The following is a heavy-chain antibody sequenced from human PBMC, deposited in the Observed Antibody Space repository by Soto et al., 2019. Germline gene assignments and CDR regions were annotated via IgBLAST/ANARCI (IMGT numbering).Heavy chain of an antibody. D-gene: IGHD3-3*01. CDR1: GDSVSSNSAA. CDR2: TYYRSKWYN. CDR3: ARDIAYDFWSGYRFDP. Sequence: SQTLSLTCAISGDSVSSNSAAWNWIRQSPSRGLEWLGRTYYRSKWYNDYAVSVKSRITINPDTSKNQFSLQLNSVTPEDTAVYYCARDIAYDFWSGYRFDPWGQGTLVTVSS. J-gene: IGHJ5*02. V-gene: IGHV6-1*01.